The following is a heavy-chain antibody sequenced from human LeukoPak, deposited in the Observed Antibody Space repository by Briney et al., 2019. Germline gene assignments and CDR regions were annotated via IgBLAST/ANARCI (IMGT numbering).Heavy chain of an antibody. CDR3: ARDFTIFRMTHPGDY. CDR1: GYTLTGYY. D-gene: IGHD3-3*01. V-gene: IGHV1-2*02. J-gene: IGHJ4*02. CDR2: INPNSGGT. Sequence: ASVKVSCKASGYTLTGYYMHWVRQAPGQGREWMGWINPNSGGTNYAQKFQGRVTMTRDTSISTAYMELSRLRSDDTAVYYCARDFTIFRMTHPGDYWGQGTLVTVSS.